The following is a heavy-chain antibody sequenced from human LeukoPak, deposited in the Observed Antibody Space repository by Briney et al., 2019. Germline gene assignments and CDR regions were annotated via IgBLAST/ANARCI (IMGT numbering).Heavy chain of an antibody. CDR3: ASQALECGENCHFDY. J-gene: IGHJ4*02. Sequence: GGSLRLSCAASGFTLSSFGINWVRQAPEKGLEWVAGIGGGGGGTSYANSVKGRFSISRDNSKNTLYLQMDSLRAEDTAVYYCASQALECGENCHFDYWGQGTLVTVSS. D-gene: IGHD2-21*01. CDR1: GFTLSSFG. V-gene: IGHV3-23*01. CDR2: IGGGGGGT.